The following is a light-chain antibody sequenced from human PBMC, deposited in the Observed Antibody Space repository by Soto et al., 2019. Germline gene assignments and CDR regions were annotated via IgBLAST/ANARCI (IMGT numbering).Light chain of an antibody. J-gene: IGKJ5*01. V-gene: IGKV1-39*01. CDR1: QSISSY. CDR3: QQSYSTPPIT. Sequence: DIQMTQSPSSLSVSVGDRVTITCRASQSISSYLNWYQQKPGKAPKLLIYAASSLQSGVPSRFSGSGSGTDFTLTISSLQPEDFATYYCQQSYSTPPITFGQGTRPEIK. CDR2: AAS.